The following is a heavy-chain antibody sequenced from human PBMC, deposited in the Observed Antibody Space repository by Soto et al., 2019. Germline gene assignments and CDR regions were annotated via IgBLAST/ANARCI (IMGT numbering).Heavy chain of an antibody. V-gene: IGHV4-59*01. CDR1: GGSISSYY. Sequence: PSETLSLTCTVSGGSISSYYWSWIRQPPGKGLEWIGYVYYDGSTDYNPSLKSRVTIAVDTSKNQFSLRLTSVTAADTAVYYCARDLFGGYCLDYWGQGALVTVSS. CDR3: ARDLFGGYCLDY. CDR2: VYYDGST. D-gene: IGHD5-12*01. J-gene: IGHJ4*02.